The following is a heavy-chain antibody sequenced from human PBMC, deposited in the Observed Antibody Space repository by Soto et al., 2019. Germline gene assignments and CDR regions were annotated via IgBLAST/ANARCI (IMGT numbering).Heavy chain of an antibody. CDR1: GGSISSGGYY. CDR2: IYYSGST. D-gene: IGHD3-16*01. Sequence: QVQLQESGPGLVKPSQTLSLTCTVSGGSISSGGYYWSWIRQLPGKGLEWIGYIYYSGSTYYNPSLKSRLTIAVDTSNNQFSLKLSSVTAADTAVYYCARAPSPPVITVYYFDYWGQGTLVTVSS. J-gene: IGHJ4*02. V-gene: IGHV4-31*03. CDR3: ARAPSPPVITVYYFDY.